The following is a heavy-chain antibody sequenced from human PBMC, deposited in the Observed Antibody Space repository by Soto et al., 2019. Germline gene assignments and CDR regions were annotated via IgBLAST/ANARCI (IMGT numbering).Heavy chain of an antibody. CDR2: IKEDGSEK. Sequence: GGSLRLSCAASGFTFSSYWMSWVRQAPGKGLEWVANIKEDGSEKYYVDSVKGRFTISRDNGKNSLDLQMNSLRAEDTAVYYCTTDSYSTMIVVRFDYWGHGTLVTVSS. J-gene: IGHJ4*01. CDR3: TTDSYSTMIVVRFDY. CDR1: GFTFSSYW. V-gene: IGHV3-7*05. D-gene: IGHD3-22*01.